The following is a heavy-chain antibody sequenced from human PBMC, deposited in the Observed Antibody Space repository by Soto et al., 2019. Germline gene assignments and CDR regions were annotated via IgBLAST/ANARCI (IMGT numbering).Heavy chain of an antibody. CDR1: GFTFSSYA. Sequence: EVQLLESGGGLVQPGGSLRLSCAASGFTFSSYAMSWVRQAPGKGLEWVSAISGSGGSTYYADSVKGRFTISRDNSKNTLYLQMNSLRAEDTAVYYCAKGVVYGSGSHRVAGYWGQGTLVTVSS. CDR2: ISGSGGST. V-gene: IGHV3-23*01. CDR3: AKGVVYGSGSHRVAGY. D-gene: IGHD3-10*01. J-gene: IGHJ4*02.